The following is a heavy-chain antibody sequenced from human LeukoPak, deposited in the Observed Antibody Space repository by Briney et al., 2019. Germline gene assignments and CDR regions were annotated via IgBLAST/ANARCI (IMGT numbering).Heavy chain of an antibody. CDR1: GGTFSIYA. CDR2: IIPIFGTA. J-gene: IGHJ1*01. Sequence: ASVNVSCTASGGTFSIYAISWERQAPGQGLEWMGGIIPIFGTANYAQKFQGRVTITADESTSTAYMELSSLRSEDTAVYYCARDMGVAAADSIPHLRAEYFQHWGQGTLVTVSS. CDR3: ARDMGVAAADSIPHLRAEYFQH. D-gene: IGHD6-13*01. V-gene: IGHV1-69*13.